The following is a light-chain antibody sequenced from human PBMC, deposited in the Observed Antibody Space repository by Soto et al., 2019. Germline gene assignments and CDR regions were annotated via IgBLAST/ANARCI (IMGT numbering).Light chain of an antibody. CDR3: QQSDSLPPT. CDR1: QDINNF. CDR2: DAI. V-gene: IGKV1-33*01. J-gene: IGKJ4*01. Sequence: IQMTQSPSSLSASVGDRVTITCQASQDINNFLHWYEQRPGKAPKLLIYDAIKLDTGVPSRFSGSRSGTHFTFTISSLQPEDIATYFCQQSDSLPPTFGGGTKVEI.